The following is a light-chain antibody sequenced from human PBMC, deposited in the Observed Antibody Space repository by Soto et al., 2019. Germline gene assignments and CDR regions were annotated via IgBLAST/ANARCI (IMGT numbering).Light chain of an antibody. CDR3: QHYNSYSEA. J-gene: IGKJ1*01. Sequence: DIQMTQSPSTLSGSVGARVTITCRASQTISSWLAWYQQKPGKAPKLLIYKASTLKSGVPSRFGGSGSGTEFTLTISSLQPDDFATYYCQHYNSYSEAFGQGTKV. V-gene: IGKV1-5*03. CDR2: KAS. CDR1: QTISSW.